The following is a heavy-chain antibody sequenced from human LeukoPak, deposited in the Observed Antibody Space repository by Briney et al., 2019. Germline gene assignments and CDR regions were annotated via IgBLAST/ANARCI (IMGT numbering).Heavy chain of an antibody. V-gene: IGHV1-46*01. CDR1: RSTFTTYC. D-gene: IGHD3-22*01. CDR3: ARDYRFRSSDYYYPLDY. CDR2: INPSGGTT. Sequence: SGNVSCKPSRSTFTTYCMHWLRQAPGHGLEWMEIINPSGGTTSYAQKFQGRVAMTRDTSAGPVYMELSSLRSEDTAVYYCARDYRFRSSDYYYPLDYWGEGTLVIVSS. J-gene: IGHJ4*02.